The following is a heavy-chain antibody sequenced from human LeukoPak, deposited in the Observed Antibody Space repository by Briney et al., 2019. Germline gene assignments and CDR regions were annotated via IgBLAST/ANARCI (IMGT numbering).Heavy chain of an antibody. Sequence: ASVKVSCKASGYTFTSYYMHWVRQAPGQGLEWMGVSNPSGGSTSYAQKFQGRVTMTRDTSTSTVYMELSSLRSEDTAVYYCARDQGAAAGGDWFDPWGQGTLVTVSS. V-gene: IGHV1-46*01. CDR3: ARDQGAAAGGDWFDP. CDR1: GYTFTSYY. D-gene: IGHD6-13*01. CDR2: SNPSGGST. J-gene: IGHJ5*02.